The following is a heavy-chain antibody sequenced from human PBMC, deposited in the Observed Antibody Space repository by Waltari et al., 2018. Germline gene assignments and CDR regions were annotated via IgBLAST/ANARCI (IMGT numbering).Heavy chain of an antibody. V-gene: IGHV4-34*01. D-gene: IGHD1-20*01. CDR2: IHPSGST. CDR1: GGSFSGYY. Sequence: QVQLQKWGARLLKSSETLSLTCAVYGGSFSGYYGSWIRQPPGKELEWIGEIHPSGSTDYKSSLQSRVTIMLDTSKNHLSLKLTSVTAADTAVYYCARGLDNAKTGYWGQGTLVTVSS. J-gene: IGHJ4*02. CDR3: ARGLDNAKTGY.